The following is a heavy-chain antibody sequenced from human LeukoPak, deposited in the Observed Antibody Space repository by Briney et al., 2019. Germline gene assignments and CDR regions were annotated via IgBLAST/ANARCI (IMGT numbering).Heavy chain of an antibody. CDR3: ARGDSSGWYSQYFDY. D-gene: IGHD6-19*01. Sequence: SGTLSLTCAVSGVSISSSNWWSWVRQPPGKGLEWIGEIYHSGSTNYNPSLKSRVTISVDKSKNQFSLKLSSVTAADTAVYYCARGDSSGWYSQYFDYWGQGTLVTVSS. V-gene: IGHV4-4*02. CDR1: GVSISSSNW. J-gene: IGHJ4*02. CDR2: IYHSGST.